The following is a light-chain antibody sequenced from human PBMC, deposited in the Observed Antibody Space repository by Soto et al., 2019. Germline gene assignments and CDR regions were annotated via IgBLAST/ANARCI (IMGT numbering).Light chain of an antibody. J-gene: IGLJ3*02. CDR1: SSDVGGYNY. Sequence: QSALTQPRSVSGSPGQSVTISCTGTSSDVGGYNYVSWYQQNPGKAPKVMIYDVSKRPSGVPDRFSGSKSGNTASLTISGLQADDEADYYCSSYAGSYTLVFGGGTKVTVL. CDR3: SSYAGSYTLV. V-gene: IGLV2-11*01. CDR2: DVS.